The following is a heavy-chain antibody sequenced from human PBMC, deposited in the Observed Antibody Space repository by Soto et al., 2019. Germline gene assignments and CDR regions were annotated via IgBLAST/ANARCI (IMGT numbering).Heavy chain of an antibody. V-gene: IGHV3-30*03. CDR1: GFTFSDYA. CDR2: VSHDGRNT. D-gene: IGHD6-13*01. CDR3: ARALYSQQLVRSYYYGMDV. Sequence: GGSLRLSCAASGFTFSDYAMHWVRQAPGKGLEWVAVVSHDGRNTHYADSVKGRFTISRDSSKNTVSLEMTSLRAEDTAVYYCARALYSQQLVRSYYYGMDVWGQGTTVTVSS. J-gene: IGHJ6*02.